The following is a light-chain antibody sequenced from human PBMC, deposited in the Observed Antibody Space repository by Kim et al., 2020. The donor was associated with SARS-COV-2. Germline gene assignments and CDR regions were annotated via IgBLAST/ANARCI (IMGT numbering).Light chain of an antibody. CDR1: SSDVGGYNY. V-gene: IGLV2-14*03. Sequence: GHSISITCSGTSSDVGGYNYVSWFKQHPGKAPTLLIYDVNRRPSGVSDRLSGSKSGNTASLTISGLQAEDEADYYCISYTGSDTRVFGGGTKVTVL. J-gene: IGLJ2*01. CDR2: DVN. CDR3: ISYTGSDTRV.